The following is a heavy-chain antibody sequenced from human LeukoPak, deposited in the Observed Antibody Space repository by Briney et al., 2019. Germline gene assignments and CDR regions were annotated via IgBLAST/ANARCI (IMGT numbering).Heavy chain of an antibody. CDR1: GFTFSSYV. Sequence: GGSLRLSCAASGFTFSSYVMGWVRQAPGKGLEWVSGISGSGGSTYFADSVKGRFTISRDNSKNTLYLQMNTLRVEDTAVYYCAKGGMVPGEYDYSGQGTLVTVSS. J-gene: IGHJ4*02. CDR3: AKGGMVPGEYDY. CDR2: ISGSGGST. D-gene: IGHD3-10*01. V-gene: IGHV3-23*01.